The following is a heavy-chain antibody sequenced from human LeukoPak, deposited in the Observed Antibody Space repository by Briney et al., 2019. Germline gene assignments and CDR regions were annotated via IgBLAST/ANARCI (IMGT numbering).Heavy chain of an antibody. CDR3: ARGGSPAGYNWFDP. CDR1: GGSISSGGYY. J-gene: IGHJ5*02. Sequence: SQTLSLTCTVSGGSISSGGYYWSWIRQHPGKGLEWIGYIYYSGSTYYNPSLESRVTISVDTSENQFSLKLYPVTAADTAVYFCARGGSPAGYNWFDPWGQGTLVTVSS. D-gene: IGHD2-2*01. V-gene: IGHV4-31*03. CDR2: IYYSGST.